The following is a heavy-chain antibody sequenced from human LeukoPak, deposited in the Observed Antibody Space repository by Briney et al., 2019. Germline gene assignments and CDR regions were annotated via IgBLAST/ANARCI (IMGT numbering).Heavy chain of an antibody. D-gene: IGHD3-10*01. CDR2: INHSGST. CDR1: GGSFSGYY. Sequence: SETLSLTCAVYGGSFSGYYWSWIRQPPGKGLEWIGEINHSGSTNYNPSLKNRVITTVETTKNQFSLRLISMTAADKAVYYWARDRPTRGSGSPKYYYYYMDVWGKGTTVTVSS. CDR3: ARDRPTRGSGSPKYYYYYMDV. J-gene: IGHJ6*03. V-gene: IGHV4-34*01.